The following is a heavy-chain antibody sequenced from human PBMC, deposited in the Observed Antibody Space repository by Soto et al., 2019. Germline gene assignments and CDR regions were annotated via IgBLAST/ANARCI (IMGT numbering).Heavy chain of an antibody. J-gene: IGHJ4*02. V-gene: IGHV3-33*01. CDR1: GFTFSNYG. Sequence: QVQLVESGGGVVQPGRSLRLSCAASGFTFSNYGMHWVRQAPGKGLEWVSVIWYDGSDKYYADSVKGRFTIARDNSKNTLYLQMNGLSTEDSAVYYFSTDHAIYCGQGTLVTVSS. CDR2: IWYDGSDK. CDR3: STDHAIY. D-gene: IGHD2-8*01.